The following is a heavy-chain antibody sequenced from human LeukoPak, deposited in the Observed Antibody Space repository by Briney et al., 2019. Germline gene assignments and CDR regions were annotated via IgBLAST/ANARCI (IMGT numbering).Heavy chain of an antibody. CDR3: ARGTIVGALFDY. CDR2: ISSGTTTI. CDR1: GFTFSSYE. Sequence: PGGSLRLSCTASGFTFSSYEMNWVRQAPGKGLEWVSYISSGTTTIYYADSVKGRFTISRDNSKNTLYLQMNSLRSEDTAVYYCARGTIVGALFDYWGQGTLVTVSS. J-gene: IGHJ4*02. V-gene: IGHV3-48*03. D-gene: IGHD1-26*01.